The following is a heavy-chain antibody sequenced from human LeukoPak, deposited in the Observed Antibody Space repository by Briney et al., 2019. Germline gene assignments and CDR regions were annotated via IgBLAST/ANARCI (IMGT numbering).Heavy chain of an antibody. Sequence: GGSLRLSCAASGFTFSHYSMNWVRQAPGKGLEWASSISTSSIYMYYADSVKGRFTISRDNAKKSLYLQMNSLRAEDTAVYYCAREEGGRLGIDYYFDYWGQGTLVTISS. CDR1: GFTFSHYS. CDR2: ISTSSIYM. V-gene: IGHV3-21*01. D-gene: IGHD7-27*01. CDR3: AREEGGRLGIDYYFDY. J-gene: IGHJ4*02.